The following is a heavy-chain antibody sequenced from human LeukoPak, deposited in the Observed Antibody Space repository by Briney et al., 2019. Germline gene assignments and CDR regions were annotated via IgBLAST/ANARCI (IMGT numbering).Heavy chain of an antibody. CDR1: GFDFDIYE. J-gene: IGHJ4*02. CDR3: AGSRYPEPQDLDY. Sequence: GGSLRLSCAASGFDFDIYEMSWVRQAPGKGLEWISYISSDRNVIYYADSVKGRFTISRDNTEKSLYLQMNSLRAEDTAVYYCAGSRYPEPQDLDYWGQGTLVTVSS. D-gene: IGHD1-14*01. V-gene: IGHV3-48*03. CDR2: ISSDRNVI.